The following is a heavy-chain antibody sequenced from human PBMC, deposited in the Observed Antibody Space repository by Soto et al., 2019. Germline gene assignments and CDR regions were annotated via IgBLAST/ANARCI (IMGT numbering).Heavy chain of an antibody. V-gene: IGHV3-23*01. J-gene: IGHJ4*02. CDR1: GFTFSSYA. CDR3: SRMTTVTTMGEFVY. Sequence: GGSLRLSCAASGFTFSSYAMSWVRQAPGKGLEWVSAISASGGRTFYADSVEGRFTISRDNSKNTLYLQLNSLRAEDTAVYFCSRMTTVTTMGEFVYWGQGTLVTVSS. D-gene: IGHD4-17*01. CDR2: ISASGGRT.